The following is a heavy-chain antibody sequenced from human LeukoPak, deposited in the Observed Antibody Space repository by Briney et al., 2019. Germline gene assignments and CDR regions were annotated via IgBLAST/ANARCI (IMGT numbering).Heavy chain of an antibody. V-gene: IGHV4-59*01. CDR3: ASFGDYYDSSGLDY. CDR2: IYYSGST. D-gene: IGHD3-22*01. Sequence: SETLSLTCTVSGGSISSYYWSWIRQPPGKGLEWIGYIYYSGSTNYNPSLKSRVTISVDTSKNQFSLKLSSVTAADTAVYYCASFGDYYDSSGLDYWGQGTLVTVSS. CDR1: GGSISSYY. J-gene: IGHJ4*02.